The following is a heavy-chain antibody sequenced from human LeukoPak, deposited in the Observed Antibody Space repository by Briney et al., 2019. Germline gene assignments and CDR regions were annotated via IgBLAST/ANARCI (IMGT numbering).Heavy chain of an antibody. J-gene: IGHJ5*02. V-gene: IGHV3-7*01. CDR2: IKQDGSEK. D-gene: IGHD3-22*01. CDR3: ARDRDYYDTLFDP. CDR1: GFTFSSYW. Sequence: GGSQRLSCAASGFTFSSYWMSWVRQAPGKGLEWVANIKQDGSEKYYVDSVKGRFTISRDNAKNSLYLQMNSLRAEDTAVYYCARDRDYYDTLFDPWGQGTLVTVSS.